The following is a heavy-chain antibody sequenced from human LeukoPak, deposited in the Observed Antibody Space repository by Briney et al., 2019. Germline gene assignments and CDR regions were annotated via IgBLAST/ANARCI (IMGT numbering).Heavy chain of an antibody. CDR1: GYTFTGYY. J-gene: IGHJ6*02. CDR2: INPNSGGT. D-gene: IGHD3-10*01. CDR3: ARCEDQLLWFGELFMYGMDV. V-gene: IGHV1-2*02. Sequence: ASVKVSCKASGYTFTGYYMHWVRQAPGQGLEWMGWINPNSGGTNYAQKFQGRFTMTRDTSISTAYMELSSLRSDDTAVYYCARCEDQLLWFGELFMYGMDVWGQGTTVIVSS.